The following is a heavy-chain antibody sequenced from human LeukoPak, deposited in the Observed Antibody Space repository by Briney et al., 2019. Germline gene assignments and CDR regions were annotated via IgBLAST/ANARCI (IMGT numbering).Heavy chain of an antibody. CDR3: ARGGSRSYTSSTLDY. CDR2: ISYSGST. D-gene: IGHD6-6*01. Sequence: SETLSLTCSVSGGSITVYYWNWIRQSPGKGLEWIGSISYSGSTNYNPSLKSRVTIPIDTSKNRFSLKVGSVIAADTAMYYCARGGSRSYTSSTLDYWGQGTLVTVSS. CDR1: GGSITVYY. J-gene: IGHJ4*02. V-gene: IGHV4-59*12.